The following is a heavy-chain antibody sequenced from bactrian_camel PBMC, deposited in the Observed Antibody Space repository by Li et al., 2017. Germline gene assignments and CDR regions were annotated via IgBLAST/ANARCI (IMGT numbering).Heavy chain of an antibody. CDR2: IGRDGAA. D-gene: IGHD3*01. V-gene: IGHV3S53*01. CDR1: GYTYSTYC. J-gene: IGHJ4*01. Sequence: HVQLVESGGGSVQAGGSLRLSCAASGYTYSTYCMGWFRQAPGKEREGVAAIGRDGAATYADSVKGRFTISRDNAKDTLYLQMNSLKIEDTAVYYCALGSSRQATMTARGKGTQVTVS.